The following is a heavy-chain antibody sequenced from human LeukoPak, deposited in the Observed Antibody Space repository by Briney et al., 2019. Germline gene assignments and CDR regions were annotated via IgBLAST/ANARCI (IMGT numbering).Heavy chain of an antibody. CDR3: AKDRSGNVDFDY. CDR1: GFTFTTYA. Sequence: GGSLRLSCAASGFTFTTYAMTWVRQAPGKGLEWVSSIDISGNCTYYADSVKGRFTISRDNSKNTLYLQMNSLRAEDTAVYYCAKDRSGNVDFDYWGQGTLVIVSS. V-gene: IGHV3-23*05. CDR2: IDISGNCT. J-gene: IGHJ4*02. D-gene: IGHD4-23*01.